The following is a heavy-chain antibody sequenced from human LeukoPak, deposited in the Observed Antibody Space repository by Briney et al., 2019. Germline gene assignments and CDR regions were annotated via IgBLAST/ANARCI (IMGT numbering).Heavy chain of an antibody. D-gene: IGHD2-2*01. CDR1: GGSISSGDYY. CDR3: AREPSVVVPAAIFHYGMDV. Sequence: PSETLSLTCTVSGGSISSGDYYWSWIRQPPGKGLEWIGYIYYSGSTYYNPSLKSRVTISVDTSKNQFSLKLSSVTAADTAVYYCAREPSVVVPAAIFHYGMDVWGQGTTVTVSS. V-gene: IGHV4-30-4*01. CDR2: IYYSGST. J-gene: IGHJ6*02.